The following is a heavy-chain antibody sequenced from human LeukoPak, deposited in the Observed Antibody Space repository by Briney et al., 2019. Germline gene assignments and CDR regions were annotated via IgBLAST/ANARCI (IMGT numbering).Heavy chain of an antibody. CDR2: ISGSGDYT. V-gene: IGHV3-23*01. CDR1: GGSISTSNYY. J-gene: IGHJ4*02. CDR3: VQDWAWGAFGS. Sequence: PSETLSLTCTVSGGSISTSNYYWGWIRQPPGKGLEWVSTISGSGDYTYYADSVKGRFTTYRDNSKMTLYLQMDSLGVEDTALYYCVQDWAWGAFGSWGQGTLVTVSS. D-gene: IGHD7-27*01.